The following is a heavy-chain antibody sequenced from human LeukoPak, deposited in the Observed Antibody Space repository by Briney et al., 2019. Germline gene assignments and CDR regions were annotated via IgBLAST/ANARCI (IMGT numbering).Heavy chain of an antibody. CDR2: IYTSGST. D-gene: IGHD3-16*01. J-gene: IGHJ4*02. Sequence: SETLSLTCTVSGGSISSYYWSWIRQPAGKGLEWIGRIYTSGSTNYNPSLKSRVTMSVDTSKNQFSLKLSSVTAADTAVYYCARAPRKLVMIDFDYWGQGTLVTVSS. V-gene: IGHV4-4*07. CDR3: ARAPRKLVMIDFDY. CDR1: GGSISSYY.